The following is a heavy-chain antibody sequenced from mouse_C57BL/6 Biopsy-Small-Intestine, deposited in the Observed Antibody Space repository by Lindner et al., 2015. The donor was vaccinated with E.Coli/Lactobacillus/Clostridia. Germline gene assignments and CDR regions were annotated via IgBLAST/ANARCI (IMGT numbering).Heavy chain of an antibody. CDR3: GKVDYGSSYSAMDY. CDR1: GYAFSTYW. V-gene: IGHV1-80*01. CDR2: IYPGDGDT. J-gene: IGHJ4*01. Sequence: VQLQESGAELVKPGASVKISCKASGYAFSTYWMNWVKQRPGKGLEWIGQIYPGDGDTNYNGKFKGKATLTADKSSSTAYMQLSSLTSEDSAVYFCGKVDYGSSYSAMDYWGQGASVTVSS. D-gene: IGHD1-1*01.